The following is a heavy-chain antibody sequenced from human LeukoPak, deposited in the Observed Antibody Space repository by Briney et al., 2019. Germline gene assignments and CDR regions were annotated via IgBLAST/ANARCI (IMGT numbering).Heavy chain of an antibody. J-gene: IGHJ5*02. CDR3: AKERGIVGATTWFDP. CDR1: GFTLSSYA. D-gene: IGHD1-26*01. V-gene: IGHV3-23*01. CDR2: ISGSGGST. Sequence: GGSLRLSCAASGFTLSSYAMSWVRQAPGKGLEWVSAISGSGGSTYYADSVKGRFTISRDNSKNTLYLQMNSLRAEDTAVYYCAKERGIVGATTWFDPWGQGTLVTVSS.